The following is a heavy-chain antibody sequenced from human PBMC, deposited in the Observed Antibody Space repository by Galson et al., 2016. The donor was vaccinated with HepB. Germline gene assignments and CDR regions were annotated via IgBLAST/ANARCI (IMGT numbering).Heavy chain of an antibody. D-gene: IGHD4-23*01. J-gene: IGHJ5*02. CDR1: GFTFSSFW. V-gene: IGHV3-7*01. CDR3: TYGHDGT. Sequence: SLRLSCAASGFTFSSFWVNWVRQAPGKGLEWVASIKKDGRDKYYVGSVKGRFTISRDNAKNSLYLQMFSLTAEDTAVYYCTYGHDGTWGQGTLVTVSS. CDR2: IKKDGRDK.